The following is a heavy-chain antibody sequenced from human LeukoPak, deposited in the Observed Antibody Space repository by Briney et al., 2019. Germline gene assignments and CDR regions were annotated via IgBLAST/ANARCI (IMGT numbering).Heavy chain of an antibody. CDR3: ARDRNYNVNSGALDI. CDR1: GFTFSNFY. Sequence: PGGSLRLSCAASGFTFSNFYMNWIRQAPGKGLQWVSIIFSGYTTHYADSVKGRFTISRDNSQNTVYLQLNSLRAEDTAVYYCARDRNYNVNSGALDIWGQGTTVTVSS. J-gene: IGHJ3*02. CDR2: IFSGYTT. D-gene: IGHD3-10*01. V-gene: IGHV3-66*01.